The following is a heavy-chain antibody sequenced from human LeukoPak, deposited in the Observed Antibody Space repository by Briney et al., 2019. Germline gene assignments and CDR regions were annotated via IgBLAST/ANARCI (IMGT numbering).Heavy chain of an antibody. J-gene: IGHJ5*02. CDR2: IIPIFGTA. Sequence: ASVKVSCKASGGTFSSYAISWGRQAPGQGLEWMGGIIPIFGTANYAQKFQGRATITADESTSTAYMELSSLRSEDTAVYYCARVLVPAAMRNNWFDPWGQGTLVTVSS. CDR3: ARVLVPAAMRNNWFDP. CDR1: GGTFSSYA. D-gene: IGHD2-2*01. V-gene: IGHV1-69*13.